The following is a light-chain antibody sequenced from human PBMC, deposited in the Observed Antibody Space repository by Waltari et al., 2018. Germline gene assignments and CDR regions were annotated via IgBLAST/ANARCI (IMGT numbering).Light chain of an antibody. CDR1: SSGVGGDNY. CDR3: SSYISSSTLEL. Sequence: QSALTQPASVSGSPGQSITISCTGTSSGVGGDNYVSWSQQPPGEAPKLMIYDVSNRPSVFSNRFSGSKPGHTASLTISGLQAEDEADYYCSSYISSSTLELFGGGTSLTVL. CDR2: DVS. V-gene: IGLV2-14*03. J-gene: IGLJ2*01.